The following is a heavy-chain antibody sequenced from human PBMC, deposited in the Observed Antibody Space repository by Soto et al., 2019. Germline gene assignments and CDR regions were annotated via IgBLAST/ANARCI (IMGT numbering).Heavy chain of an antibody. J-gene: IGHJ2*01. CDR3: AKDLRGPQAGTWYCDL. V-gene: IGHV3-23*01. D-gene: IGHD6-13*01. CDR2: ITAAGDRT. CDR1: GFSFSSKS. Sequence: EVQLLESGGGSVQPGGSLRLSCAASGFSFSSKSMTWVRQAAGKGLEWVSAITAAGDRTYYADSVKGRFTISRDNSKNTLYLQMNSLGVEDTAVYYCAKDLRGPQAGTWYCDLWGRGTLVTVSS.